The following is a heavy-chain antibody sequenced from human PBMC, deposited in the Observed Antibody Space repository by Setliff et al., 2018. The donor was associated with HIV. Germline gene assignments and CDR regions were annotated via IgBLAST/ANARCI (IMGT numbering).Heavy chain of an antibody. Sequence: GGSLRLSCAASGFTFSSYNMNWVRQAPGKGLEWVGFIRSQTYGGATEYAASVKGRFTTSRDDSKSITYLQMDSLRSEDTAVYYCARDVPYYYDVGGYYYSWGRGTLVTVSS. V-gene: IGHV3-49*04. CDR3: ARDVPYYYDVGGYYYS. J-gene: IGHJ4*02. D-gene: IGHD3-22*01. CDR2: IRSQTYGGAT. CDR1: GFTFSSYN.